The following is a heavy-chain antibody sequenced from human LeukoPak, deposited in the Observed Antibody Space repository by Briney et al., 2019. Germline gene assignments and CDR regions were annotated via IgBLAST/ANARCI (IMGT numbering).Heavy chain of an antibody. CDR1: GFTFSSYS. V-gene: IGHV3-23*01. CDR3: AKDRPTWPIDY. CDR2: ISSRGGNT. Sequence: GGSLRLSCTASGFTFSSYSMSWVRQAPGNGLEWVSSISSRGGNTYYPDSMKGRFTISRDNSKNTMYLQMNSLRTEDTAVYYCAKDRPTWPIDYWGQGNLVTVSS. J-gene: IGHJ4*02. D-gene: IGHD5-12*01.